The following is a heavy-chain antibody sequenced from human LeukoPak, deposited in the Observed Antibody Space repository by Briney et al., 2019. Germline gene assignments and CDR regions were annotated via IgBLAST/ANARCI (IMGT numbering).Heavy chain of an antibody. CDR1: GGTFSSYA. CDR2: IIPILGIA. J-gene: IGHJ6*02. CDR3: ASSRSHFIIVDYYYYGMDV. Sequence: VASVKVSCKASGGTFSSYAISWVRQAPGQGLEWMGRIIPILGIANYAQKFQGRVTITADKSTSTAYMELSSLRSEDTAVYYCASSRSHFIIVDYYYYGMDVWGQGTTVTVSS. D-gene: IGHD2-15*01. V-gene: IGHV1-69*04.